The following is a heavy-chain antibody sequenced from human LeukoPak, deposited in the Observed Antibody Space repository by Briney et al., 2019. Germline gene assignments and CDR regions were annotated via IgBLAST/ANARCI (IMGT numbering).Heavy chain of an antibody. V-gene: IGHV3-23*01. CDR2: ISGSGGST. Sequence: GGSLRLSCAASGFTFSSYAMSRVRQAPGKGLEWVSAISGSGGSTYYADSVKGRFTISRDNSKNTLYLQMNSLRAEDTAVYYCAKVMVVGRGFDYWGQGTLVTVSS. J-gene: IGHJ4*02. CDR1: GFTFSSYA. D-gene: IGHD3-22*01. CDR3: AKVMVVGRGFDY.